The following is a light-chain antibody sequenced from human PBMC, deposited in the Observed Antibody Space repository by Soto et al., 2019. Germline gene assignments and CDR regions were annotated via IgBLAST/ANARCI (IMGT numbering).Light chain of an antibody. CDR3: QQYGNSPIT. CDR1: QSVSSSR. Sequence: IVLTQSPATLSLSPVERATLSCGASQSVSSSRLAWYQQKPALAPRLLIYDASSRATGIPDRFSGSGSGTDFTLTISRLEPEDFAVYYCQQYGNSPITFGQGTRLEIK. CDR2: DAS. J-gene: IGKJ5*01. V-gene: IGKV3D-20*01.